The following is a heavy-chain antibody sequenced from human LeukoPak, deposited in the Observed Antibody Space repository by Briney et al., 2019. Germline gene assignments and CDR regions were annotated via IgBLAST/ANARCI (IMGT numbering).Heavy chain of an antibody. Sequence: SETLSLTCTVSGGSISSYYWSWIRQPPGKGLEWIGYIYYSGSTNYNPPLKSRVTISVDTSKNQFSLKLSSVTAADTAVYYCARGGIVEPYYFDYWGQGTLVTVSS. CDR1: GGSISSYY. CDR3: ARGGIVEPYYFDY. V-gene: IGHV4-59*01. D-gene: IGHD3-22*01. CDR2: IYYSGST. J-gene: IGHJ4*02.